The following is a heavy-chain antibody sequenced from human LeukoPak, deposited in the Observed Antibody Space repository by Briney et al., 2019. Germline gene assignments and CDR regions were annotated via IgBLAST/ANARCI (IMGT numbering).Heavy chain of an antibody. J-gene: IGHJ4*02. CDR3: TRPAIAGATGGDY. V-gene: IGHV3-73*01. CDR1: GFTFSGSA. D-gene: IGHD1-26*01. Sequence: PGGSLRLSCAASGFTFSGSAMHWVRQASGKGLEWVGRIRSKANSYATAYAASVKGRFTISRDDSKNTAYLQMNRLKPEDTAVYYCTRPAIAGATGGDYWGQGTLVTVSS. CDR2: IRSKANSYAT.